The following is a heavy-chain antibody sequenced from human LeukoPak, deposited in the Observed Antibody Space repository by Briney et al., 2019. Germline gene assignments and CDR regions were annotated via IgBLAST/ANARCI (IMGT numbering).Heavy chain of an antibody. V-gene: IGHV3-49*04. CDR2: IRSKAYGGTT. CDR1: GFTFGDYA. J-gene: IGHJ4*02. Sequence: GRSLRLSCTASGFTFGDYAMNWVRQAPGKGLEWVSFIRSKAYGGTTEYAASVKGRFTISRDDSKSIAYLQMNSLKTEDTAVYYCIRGRKPIAAAGSYYFDYWGQGTLVTVSS. D-gene: IGHD6-13*01. CDR3: IRGRKPIAAAGSYYFDY.